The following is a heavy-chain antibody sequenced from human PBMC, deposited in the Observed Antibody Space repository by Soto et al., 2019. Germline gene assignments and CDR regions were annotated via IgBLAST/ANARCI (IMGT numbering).Heavy chain of an antibody. V-gene: IGHV3-21*01. CDR2: ISSSSSYI. Sequence: PWGSLRLSCAASGFTFRSYSMHWVRQVPGKGLEWVSSISSSSSYIYYADSVKGRFTISRDNAKNSPYLQMNSLRAEDTAVYYCARVIRKSVYYASSWGQGALVTVSS. J-gene: IGHJ5*02. D-gene: IGHD3-22*01. CDR1: GFTFRSYS. CDR3: ARVIRKSVYYASS.